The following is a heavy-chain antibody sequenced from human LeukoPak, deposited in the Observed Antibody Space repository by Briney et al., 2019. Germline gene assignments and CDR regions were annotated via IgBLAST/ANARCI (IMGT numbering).Heavy chain of an antibody. CDR3: AKDQGITMVRGYLYYYYYYMDV. V-gene: IGHV3-30*02. CDR1: GFTFSSYE. Sequence: PGGSLRLSCAASGFTFSSYEMNWVRQAPGKGLEWVAFIRYDGSNKYYADSVKGRFTISRDNSKNTLYLQMNSLRAEDTAVYYCAKDQGITMVRGYLYYYYYYMDVWGKGTTVTISS. CDR2: IRYDGSNK. D-gene: IGHD3-10*01. J-gene: IGHJ6*03.